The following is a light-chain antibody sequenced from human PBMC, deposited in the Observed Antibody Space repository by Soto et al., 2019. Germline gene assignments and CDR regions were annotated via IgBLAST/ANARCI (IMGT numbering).Light chain of an antibody. CDR1: QSVSSN. CDR3: QQYHSWPPRT. J-gene: IGKJ1*01. V-gene: IGKV3D-15*01. CDR2: GVY. Sequence: EIVLTQSPGTLSLSPWERATLSCRASQSVSSNLAWYQQKPGQAPRLLIYGVYTRAPGIPARFSGSGSGTEFTLTISSLQSEDFAVYYCQQYHSWPPRTFGQGTKVDIK.